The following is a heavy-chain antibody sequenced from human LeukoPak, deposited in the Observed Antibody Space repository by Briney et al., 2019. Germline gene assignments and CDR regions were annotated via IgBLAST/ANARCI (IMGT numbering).Heavy chain of an antibody. V-gene: IGHV1-58*01. CDR1: VFTLTSAT. CDR3: AAETYSDDCCWFDP. CDR2: IVRGGYNA. Sequence: GTSVNVSLKSSVFTLTSATVQWVRQAPGQRLEWMGWIVRGGYNAIYAQNYQQRITITRDMSTGTVYMELFSLRSEDTAVYYCAAETYSDDCCWFDPWGQGTPVTVSS. D-gene: IGHD4-17*01. J-gene: IGHJ5*02.